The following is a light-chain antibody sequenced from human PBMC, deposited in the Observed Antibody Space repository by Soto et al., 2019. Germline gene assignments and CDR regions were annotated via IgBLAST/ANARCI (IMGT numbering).Light chain of an antibody. CDR2: GAS. J-gene: IGKJ1*01. V-gene: IGKV3-15*01. CDR3: RHFNNLPRP. CDR1: QSVSSN. Sequence: EIGVRQSPATLAVSPGERATLSCRASQSVSSNLAWYQQKPGQAPRLLIYGASTRATGIPARFSCSGSGTEFGFSFCSVKYLDFAIYHCRHFNNLPRPFGSGTKV.